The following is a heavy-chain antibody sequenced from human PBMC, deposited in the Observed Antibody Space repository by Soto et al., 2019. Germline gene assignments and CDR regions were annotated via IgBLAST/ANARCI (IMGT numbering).Heavy chain of an antibody. Sequence: PVGSLRLSCAVSGFTFSNYAMSWVRQAPGKGLEWVSSISGGGGDAYYADSVKGRFTVSRDNSKNTLFLQMNSLSAEDTAVYYCTKDNPSDWGQGTLVTVSS. V-gene: IGHV3-23*01. CDR1: GFTFSNYA. CDR2: ISGGGGDA. CDR3: TKDNPSD. J-gene: IGHJ4*02.